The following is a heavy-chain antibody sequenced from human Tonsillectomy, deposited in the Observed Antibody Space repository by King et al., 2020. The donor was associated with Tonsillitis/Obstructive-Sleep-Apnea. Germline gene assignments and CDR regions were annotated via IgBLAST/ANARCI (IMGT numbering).Heavy chain of an antibody. J-gene: IGHJ4*02. CDR1: GFTFSSYE. V-gene: IGHV3-48*03. CDR3: ARVHRQLGSEGFDY. CDR2: ISSSGSTI. Sequence: VQLVESGGGLVQPGGSLRLSCAASGFTFSSYEMNWVRQAPGKGLEWVSYISSSGSTIYYADSVKGRFTISRDNAKNSLYLQMNSLRAEDTAVYYCARVHRQLGSEGFDYWGQGTLVTVSS. D-gene: IGHD6-13*01.